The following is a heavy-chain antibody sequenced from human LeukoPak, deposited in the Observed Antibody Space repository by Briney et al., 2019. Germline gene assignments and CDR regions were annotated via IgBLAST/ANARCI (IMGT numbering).Heavy chain of an antibody. J-gene: IGHJ5*02. D-gene: IGHD3-10*01. CDR3: ARGVTIVRGVIINWFDP. V-gene: IGHV1-69*13. CDR2: IIPIFGTA. Sequence: SVKVSCKASGGTFSSYAISWVRQAPGQGLEWMGGIIPIFGTANYAQKFQGRVTITADESTSTAYMELSSLRSEDTAVYYCARGVTIVRGVIINWFDPWGQGTLVTVSS. CDR1: GGTFSSYA.